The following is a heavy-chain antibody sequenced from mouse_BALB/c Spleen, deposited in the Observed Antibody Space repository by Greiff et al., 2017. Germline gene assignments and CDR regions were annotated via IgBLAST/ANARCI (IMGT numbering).Heavy chain of an antibody. D-gene: IGHD1-1*01. V-gene: IGHV1S135*01. CDR3: ARFPYGSSYEEAWFAY. CDR1: GYAFTSYN. Sequence: VQLQQPGPELVKPGASVKVSCKASGYAFTSYNMYWVKQSHGKSLEWIGYIDPYNGGTSYNQKFKGKATLTVDKSSSTAYMHLNSLTSEDSAVYYCARFPYGSSYEEAWFAYWGQGTLVTVSA. CDR2: IDPYNGGT. J-gene: IGHJ3*01.